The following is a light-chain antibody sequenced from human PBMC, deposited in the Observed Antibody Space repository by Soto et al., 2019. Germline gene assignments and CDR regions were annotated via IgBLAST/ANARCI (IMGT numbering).Light chain of an antibody. CDR2: GAS. CDR3: QQYNNLPFT. Sequence: EIVMTQSPATLSVSPGERATLSCRASQSVSSNLAWYQQKPGQAPRLLIYGASTRATGIPARFSGSGSGTEFTLIISSLQSEDFAVYYCQQYNNLPFTFGPGTKVDIK. CDR1: QSVSSN. J-gene: IGKJ3*01. V-gene: IGKV3-15*01.